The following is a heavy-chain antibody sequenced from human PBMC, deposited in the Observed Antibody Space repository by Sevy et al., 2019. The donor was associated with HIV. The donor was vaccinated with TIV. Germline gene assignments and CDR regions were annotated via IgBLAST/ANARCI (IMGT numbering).Heavy chain of an antibody. D-gene: IGHD3-10*01. V-gene: IGHV3-7*01. Sequence: GGSLRLSCAASGFTFSSYWMSWVRQAPGKGLEWLATINLDGSETFYVDSVKGRFTISRQNPRKSVYLQMTSLSAEDTAVYYCARLFYGSADYWGQGTLVTVSS. J-gene: IGHJ4*02. CDR2: INLDGSET. CDR3: ARLFYGSADY. CDR1: GFTFSSYW.